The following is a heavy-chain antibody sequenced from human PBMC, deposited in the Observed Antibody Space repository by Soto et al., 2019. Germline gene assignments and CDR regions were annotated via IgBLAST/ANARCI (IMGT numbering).Heavy chain of an antibody. J-gene: IGHJ6*02. CDR2: MNPNSGNT. V-gene: IGHV1-8*01. D-gene: IGHD1-1*01. CDR3: ARATTGTPSTAL. Sequence: QVQLVQSGAEVKKPGASVKVSCKASGYTFTSYDINWVRQATGQGLEWMGWMNPNSGNTGYAQKFQGRVTMTRNTSIRTAYTEPPSLRPEATAVSYCARATTGTPSTALWGQGTTVTVSS. CDR1: GYTFTSYD.